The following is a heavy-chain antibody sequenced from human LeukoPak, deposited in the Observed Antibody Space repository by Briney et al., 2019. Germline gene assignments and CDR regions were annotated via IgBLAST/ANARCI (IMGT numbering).Heavy chain of an antibody. J-gene: IGHJ4*02. V-gene: IGHV3-30-3*01. CDR3: ARDAVVVVAATPFY. Sequence: GGSLRLSCAASGFTFSSYAMHWVRQAPGKGLEWVAVISYDGSNKYYADSVKGRFTISRDNSKNTLYLQMNSLIAEDTAVYYCARDAVVVVAATPFYWGQGTLVTVSS. CDR2: ISYDGSNK. D-gene: IGHD2-15*01. CDR1: GFTFSSYA.